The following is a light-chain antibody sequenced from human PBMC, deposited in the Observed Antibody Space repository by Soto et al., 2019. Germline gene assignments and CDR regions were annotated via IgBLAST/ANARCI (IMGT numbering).Light chain of an antibody. Sequence: PGERATLSCRASQSVSGSYLAWYQQKPGQAPRLLIYVASTRATGIPDRFSGSGSGTDFTLTISRLEPEDFAVYYCQQYGNAPHTFGQGTKLEIK. CDR2: VAS. V-gene: IGKV3-20*01. CDR3: QQYGNAPHT. J-gene: IGKJ2*01. CDR1: QSVSGSY.